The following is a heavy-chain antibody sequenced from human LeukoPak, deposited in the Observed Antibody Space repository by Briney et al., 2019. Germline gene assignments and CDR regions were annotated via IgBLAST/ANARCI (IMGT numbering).Heavy chain of an antibody. D-gene: IGHD2-8*01. CDR3: AKDLGHCTNGVCSKDWFFSL. CDR2: ISGSGSNT. J-gene: IGHJ2*01. V-gene: IGHV3-23*01. CDR1: GFTFSSYA. Sequence: GGSLRLSCAASGFTFSSYAMSWVRQAPGKGLVWVSSISGSGSNTYYADSVKGRFTISRDNSKNTLYLQVNSLRVEDTAVYFCAKDLGHCTNGVCSKDWFFSLWGRGSLVTVSS.